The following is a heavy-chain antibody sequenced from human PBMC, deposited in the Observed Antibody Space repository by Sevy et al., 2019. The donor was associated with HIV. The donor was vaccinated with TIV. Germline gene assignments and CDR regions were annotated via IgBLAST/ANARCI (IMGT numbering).Heavy chain of an antibody. CDR2: IIPMFGTA. V-gene: IGHV1-69*13. Sequence: AAVKVSCKASGRTFSNYAINWVRQGPRQGLEGTGGIIPMFGTANYFQKFQGRVTITADASTKTAYMELSSLRSEDTAVYYCARSISWYASFDSWGQGTLVTVSS. CDR1: GRTFSNYA. CDR3: ARSISWYASFDS. J-gene: IGHJ4*02. D-gene: IGHD6-13*01.